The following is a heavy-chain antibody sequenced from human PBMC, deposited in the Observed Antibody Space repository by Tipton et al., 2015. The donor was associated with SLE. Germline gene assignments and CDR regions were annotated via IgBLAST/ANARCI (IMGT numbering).Heavy chain of an antibody. Sequence: SLRLSCAASGFTFSTYSMNWVRQAPGKGLEWVSSITSTSSYTYYTDSVKGRFTISRDNAENSLFLQMNSLRAEDTAVYYCASLGIERWYPGYYYYYMDVWGKGTTVTVSS. V-gene: IGHV3-21*01. J-gene: IGHJ6*03. D-gene: IGHD4-23*01. CDR2: ITSTSSYT. CDR3: ASLGIERWYPGYYYYYMDV. CDR1: GFTFSTYS.